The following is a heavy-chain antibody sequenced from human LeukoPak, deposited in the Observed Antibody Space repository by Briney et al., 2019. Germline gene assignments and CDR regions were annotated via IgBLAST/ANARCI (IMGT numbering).Heavy chain of an antibody. J-gene: IGHJ4*02. D-gene: IGHD3-10*01. CDR3: ASPVLMVRGVTVDY. Sequence: GGSLRLSCAVSGFTFSSYSMSWVRQAPGKGLEWVSFISSSSSTIYYADSVKGRFTISRDNAKNSLYLQMNSLRAEDTAVYYCASPVLMVRGVTVDYWGQGNFVTVSS. V-gene: IGHV3-48*04. CDR2: ISSSSSTI. CDR1: GFTFSSYS.